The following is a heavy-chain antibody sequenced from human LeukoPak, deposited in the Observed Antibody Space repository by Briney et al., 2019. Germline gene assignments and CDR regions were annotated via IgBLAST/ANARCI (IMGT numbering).Heavy chain of an antibody. V-gene: IGHV3-74*01. Sequence: HPGGSLRLSCAASGFTFSSYGMHWVRQAPGKGLVWVTRIKSDGSSTSYADSVKGRFTISRDNAKETLYLQMNSLRAEDTAVYYCARGVLGMGDWGQGTLVTVSS. CDR1: GFTFSSYG. CDR2: IKSDGSST. CDR3: ARGVLGMGD. D-gene: IGHD2/OR15-2a*01. J-gene: IGHJ4*02.